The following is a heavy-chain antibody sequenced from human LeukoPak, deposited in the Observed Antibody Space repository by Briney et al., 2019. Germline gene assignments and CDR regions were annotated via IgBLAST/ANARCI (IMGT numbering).Heavy chain of an antibody. D-gene: IGHD1-26*01. CDR2: MNPNSGNT. J-gene: IGHJ3*02. Sequence: ASVKVSCKASGYTFTSYDINWVRQATGQGLEWMGWMNPNSGNTGYAQKFQGRVTITRNTSISTAYMELSSLRSEDTAVYYCARPYSGSSTDAFDIWGQGTMVTVSS. CDR1: GYTFTSYD. V-gene: IGHV1-8*03. CDR3: ARPYSGSSTDAFDI.